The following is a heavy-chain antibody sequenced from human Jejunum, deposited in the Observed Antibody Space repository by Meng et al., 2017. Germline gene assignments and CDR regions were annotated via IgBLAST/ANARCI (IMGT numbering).Heavy chain of an antibody. Sequence: GESLKISCAASGFTFNIYAMTWVRQAPGKGLEWVSGFSAIGDKTFYADFVKGRFTISRDNSKETLYLQMNSLRPEDTAVYYCAKTSSSSYNADFDYWGQGTLVTVSS. CDR3: AKTSSSSYNADFDY. CDR1: GFTFNIYA. CDR2: FSAIGDKT. J-gene: IGHJ4*02. V-gene: IGHV3-23*01. D-gene: IGHD2-2*01.